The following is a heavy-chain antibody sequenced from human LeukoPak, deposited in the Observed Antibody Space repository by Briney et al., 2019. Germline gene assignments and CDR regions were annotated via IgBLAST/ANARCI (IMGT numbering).Heavy chain of an antibody. V-gene: IGHV1-3*01. CDR3: ARGDFYYDSSDP. Sequence: ASVKVSYKASGYTFTNYAMYWVRQAPGQRLEWMGWINAGNGNTKYSQKFQGRVTITSDTSANTVYMELSSLRSEDTAVYYCARGDFYYDSSDPWGQGTLVTVSS. D-gene: IGHD3-22*01. CDR1: GYTFTNYA. CDR2: INAGNGNT. J-gene: IGHJ5*02.